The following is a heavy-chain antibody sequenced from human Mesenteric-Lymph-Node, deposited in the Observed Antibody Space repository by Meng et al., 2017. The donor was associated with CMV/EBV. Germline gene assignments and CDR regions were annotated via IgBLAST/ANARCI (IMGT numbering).Heavy chain of an antibody. D-gene: IGHD5-24*01. CDR2: ISSSGSTI. CDR1: GFTFSSYE. V-gene: IGHV3-48*03. CDR3: ARRWLGTRGVDKAFDI. Sequence: GGSLRLSCAASGFTFSSYEMNWVRQAPGKGLEWVSYISSSGSTIYYADSVKGRFTISRDNAKNSLYLQMNSLRAEDTAVYYCARRWLGTRGVDKAFDIWGQGTMVTVSS. J-gene: IGHJ3*02.